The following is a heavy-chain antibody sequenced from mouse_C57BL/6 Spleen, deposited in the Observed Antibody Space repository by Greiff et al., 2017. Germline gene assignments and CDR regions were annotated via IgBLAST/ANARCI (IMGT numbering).Heavy chain of an antibody. CDR1: GYTFTSYW. Sequence: QVQLQQPGAELVRPGSSVKLSCKASGYTFTSYWMDWVKQRPGQGLEWIGNIYPSDSETHYNQKFKDKATLTVDKSSSTAYMQLSSLTSEDSAVYYCARLYDDAMGDWGQGTSVTVSS. D-gene: IGHD2-3*01. J-gene: IGHJ4*01. CDR3: ARLYDDAMGD. CDR2: IYPSDSET. V-gene: IGHV1-61*01.